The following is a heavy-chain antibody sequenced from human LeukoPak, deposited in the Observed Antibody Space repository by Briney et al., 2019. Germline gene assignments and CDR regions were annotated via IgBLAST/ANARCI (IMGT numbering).Heavy chain of an antibody. CDR3: AKEGVLRGYSGYDSSDFDY. J-gene: IGHJ4*02. CDR2: ISYDGTNK. Sequence: GRSLRLSCAASVFTFSTYGMHWVRQAPGKGLEWVAVISYDGTNKYYADSVKGRFTISRDNSKNTLYLQMNSLRAEDTAVYYCAKEGVLRGYSGYDSSDFDYWGQGTLVTVSS. CDR1: VFTFSTYG. D-gene: IGHD5-12*01. V-gene: IGHV3-30*18.